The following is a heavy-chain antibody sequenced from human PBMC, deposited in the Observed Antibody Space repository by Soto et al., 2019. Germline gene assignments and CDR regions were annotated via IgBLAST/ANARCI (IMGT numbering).Heavy chain of an antibody. Sequence: GGSLRLSCVASGFIFSNCWMHWVRQAPGMGLVWVSHINSDGISTTYADSVKGRFTISRDNAKNTLYLQIKSLRADDTAVYYCVRAIGHYSMDLWGRRTTVTVSS. CDR1: GFIFSNCW. CDR3: VRAIGHYSMDL. V-gene: IGHV3-74*01. CDR2: INSDGIST. J-gene: IGHJ6*02. D-gene: IGHD3-22*01.